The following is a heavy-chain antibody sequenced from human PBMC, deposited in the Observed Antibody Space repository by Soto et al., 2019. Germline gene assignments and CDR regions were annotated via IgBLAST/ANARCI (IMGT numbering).Heavy chain of an antibody. J-gene: IGHJ4*02. D-gene: IGHD3-10*01. CDR2: ISGSGGST. Sequence: PGGSLRLSCAASGFTFSSYAMSWVRQAPGKGLEWVSAISGSGGSTYYADSVKGRFTISRDNSKNTLYLQMNSLRAEDTAVYYCAKKVTMVRGAPKDYWGQGTLVTVSS. CDR1: GFTFSSYA. V-gene: IGHV3-23*01. CDR3: AKKVTMVRGAPKDY.